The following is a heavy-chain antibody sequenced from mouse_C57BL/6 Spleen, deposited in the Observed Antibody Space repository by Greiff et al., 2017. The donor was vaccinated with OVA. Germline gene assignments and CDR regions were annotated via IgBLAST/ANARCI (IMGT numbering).Heavy chain of an antibody. CDR3: ARPLMVTTNFDY. Sequence: QVQLQQPGAELVKPGASVKLSCKASGYTFTSYWMHWVKQRPGRGLEWIGRIDPNSGGTKYNEKFKSKATLTVDTSSSTAYMQLSSLTSEDSAVYYCARPLMVTTNFDYWGQGTTLTVSS. CDR2: IDPNSGGT. CDR1: GYTFTSYW. V-gene: IGHV1-62-3*01. J-gene: IGHJ2*01. D-gene: IGHD2-2*01.